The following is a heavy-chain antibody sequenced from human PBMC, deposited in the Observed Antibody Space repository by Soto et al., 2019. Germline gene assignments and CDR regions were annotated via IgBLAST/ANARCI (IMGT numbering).Heavy chain of an antibody. J-gene: IGHJ4*02. Sequence: EVQLLDSGGGLVQPGGSLRLSCAASGFTFSNYAMGWFRQAPGKGLEWVSSISGTYGSNYADSVKGRFTISRDSSKNTLYLHMNNPRAEDTAIYYCAKAYSSGWSEGYFDYWGQGTLVTVSS. CDR1: GFTFSNYA. CDR2: ISGTYGS. V-gene: IGHV3-23*01. D-gene: IGHD6-19*01. CDR3: AKAYSSGWSEGYFDY.